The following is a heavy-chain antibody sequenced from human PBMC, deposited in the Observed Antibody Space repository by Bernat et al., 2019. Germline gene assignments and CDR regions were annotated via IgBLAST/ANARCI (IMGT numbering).Heavy chain of an antibody. CDR3: ARDEWELLRGDY. Sequence: EVQLVESGGGLVKPGGSLRLSCAASGFTFSSYSMNWVRQAPGKGLEWVSSISSSSSYIYYADSVKGRFTISRDNAKNSLYLQMNSLRAEDTAVYYCARDEWELLRGDYWGQGTLVTVSS. V-gene: IGHV3-21*01. J-gene: IGHJ4*02. CDR2: ISSSSSYI. CDR1: GFTFSSYS. D-gene: IGHD1-26*01.